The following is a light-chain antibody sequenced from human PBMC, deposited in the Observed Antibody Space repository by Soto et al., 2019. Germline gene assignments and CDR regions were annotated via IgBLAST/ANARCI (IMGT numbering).Light chain of an antibody. V-gene: IGLV1-40*01. CDR2: GHN. CDR3: QSFDSSVSGSVV. CDR1: YSNIGAGYE. Sequence: QAVLTQPPSVSGAPGQRVTISCTGSYSNIGAGYEVHWYQQVPGTAPKLLVSGHNNRPSGVPDRFFRSKSGTSASLTIIGLQAEDEADYYGQSFDSSVSGSVVFGGGTKLTVL. J-gene: IGLJ3*02.